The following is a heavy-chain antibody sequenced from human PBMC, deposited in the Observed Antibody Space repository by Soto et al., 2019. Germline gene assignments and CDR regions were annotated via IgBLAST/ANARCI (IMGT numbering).Heavy chain of an antibody. V-gene: IGHV4-59*01. Sequence: TSQTLSLTCTVCGGSINTCYWSWIRQPPWKGLEWIGYIYYSGSTNYNPSLKSRVTMSVDTSKNQFSLKLSSVTDADTAVYYSARDKITGLFDSWGQRTLVTVX. CDR2: IYYSGST. CDR3: ARDKITGLFDS. J-gene: IGHJ4*02. D-gene: IGHD2-8*02. CDR1: GGSINTCY.